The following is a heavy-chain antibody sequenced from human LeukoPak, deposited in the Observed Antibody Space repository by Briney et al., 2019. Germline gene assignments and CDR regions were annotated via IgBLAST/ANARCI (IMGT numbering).Heavy chain of an antibody. V-gene: IGHV3-48*03. CDR1: GFTFSSFE. Sequence: GGSLRLSCAASGFTFSSFEMNWVRQAPGKGLEWVSYISGSASNIYYADSVKGRFTISRDNAKSSLSLQMNSLRAEDTAVHYCAREAVPGGRGDTFDIWGQGTMVTVSS. J-gene: IGHJ3*02. CDR2: ISGSASNI. CDR3: AREAVPGGRGDTFDI. D-gene: IGHD6-19*01.